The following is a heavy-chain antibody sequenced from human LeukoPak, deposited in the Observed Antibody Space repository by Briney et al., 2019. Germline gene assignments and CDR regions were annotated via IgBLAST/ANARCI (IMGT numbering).Heavy chain of an antibody. D-gene: IGHD4-23*01. CDR1: GYTFTDYY. CDR3: ARVGSGGPTGVIDY. CDR2: ISAYNGNT. J-gene: IGHJ4*02. V-gene: IGHV1-18*04. Sequence: ASVKISCKASGYTFTDYYMHWVQQAPGKGLEWMGWISAYNGNTNYAQKLQGRVTMTTDTSTSTAYMELRSLRSDDTAVYYCARVGSGGPTGVIDYWGQGTLVTVSS.